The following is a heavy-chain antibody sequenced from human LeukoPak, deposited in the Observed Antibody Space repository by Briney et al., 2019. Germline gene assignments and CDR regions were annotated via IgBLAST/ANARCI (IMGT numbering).Heavy chain of an antibody. D-gene: IGHD6-19*01. CDR2: INPSGGST. CDR3: ARAVAATLDY. V-gene: IGHV1-46*01. Sequence: ASVKISCKASGYTFSNYYMHLVRQAPGQGLEWMGIINPSGGSTTYAHKFQGRVTMTRDTSTSTVYMDLSSLRSEDTAMYYCARAVAATLDYWGQGTLVTVSS. CDR1: GYTFSNYY. J-gene: IGHJ4*02.